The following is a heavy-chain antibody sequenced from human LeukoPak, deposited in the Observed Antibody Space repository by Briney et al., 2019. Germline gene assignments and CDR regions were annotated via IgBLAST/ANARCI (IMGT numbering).Heavy chain of an antibody. Sequence: GGSLRLSCAASGFTVGSNYMNWVRQAPGKGFEWVSSIYSGGSTDYADSVKGRFTISRDSSKNTVYLQVNGLRSDDTAVYYCAGNNYASGTFLVYWGQGTLVTVSS. J-gene: IGHJ4*02. CDR1: GFTVGSNY. V-gene: IGHV3-66*02. CDR2: IYSGGST. CDR3: AGNNYASGTFLVY. D-gene: IGHD3-10*01.